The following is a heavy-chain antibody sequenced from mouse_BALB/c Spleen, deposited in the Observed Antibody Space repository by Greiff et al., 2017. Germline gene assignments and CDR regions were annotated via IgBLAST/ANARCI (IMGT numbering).Heavy chain of an antibody. D-gene: IGHD2-1*01. J-gene: IGHJ2*01. CDR1: GYTFSSYW. CDR3: ARGGGNYGFDY. CDR2: ILPGSGST. Sequence: VQLVESGAELMKPGASVKISCKATGYTFSSYWIEWVKQRPGHGLEWIGEILPGSGSTNYNEKFKGKATFTADTSSNTAYMQLSSLTSEDSAVYYCARGGGNYGFDYWGQGTTLTVSS. V-gene: IGHV1-9*01.